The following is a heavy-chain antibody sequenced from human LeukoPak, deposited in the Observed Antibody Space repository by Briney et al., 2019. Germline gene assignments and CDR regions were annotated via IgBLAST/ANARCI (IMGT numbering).Heavy chain of an antibody. D-gene: IGHD6-13*01. CDR2: INPNSGGT. J-gene: IGHJ4*02. CDR3: ARVLAAALDY. Sequence: ASVKVSCKASGYTFTGYYIHRVRQAPGQGLEWMGQINPNSGGTDYAPKFQGRVTMTRDTSISTAFMELSSLRSDDTAVYYCARVLAAALDYWGQGTLVTVSS. V-gene: IGHV1-2*06. CDR1: GYTFTGYY.